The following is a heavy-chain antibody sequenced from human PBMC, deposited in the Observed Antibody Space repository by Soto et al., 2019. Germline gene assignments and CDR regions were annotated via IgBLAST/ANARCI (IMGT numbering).Heavy chain of an antibody. CDR3: ARAGDPENSSAIYFDI. CDR2: IYSAGST. Sequence: GGSLRLSCAASGLTVSSSYMSWVRQAPGKGLQWVSVIYSAGSTYYANPVKGRFTSSRDSSTNMVCLQLSSLTEEDTAVYVCARAGDPENSSAIYFDIWGQGALGTVSS. J-gene: IGHJ4*02. CDR1: GLTVSSSY. V-gene: IGHV3-53*01. D-gene: IGHD6-13*01.